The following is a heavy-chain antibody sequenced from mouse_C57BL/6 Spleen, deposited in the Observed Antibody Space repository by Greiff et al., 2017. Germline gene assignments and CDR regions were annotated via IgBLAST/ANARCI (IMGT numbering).Heavy chain of an antibody. J-gene: IGHJ2*01. V-gene: IGHV7-3*01. CDR3: ARYLPYFDY. CDR2: IRNKANGYTT. Sequence: EVKLVESGGGLVQPGGSLSLSCAASGFTFTDYYMSWVRQPPGKALEWLGFIRNKANGYTTEYSASVKGRFTISRDNSQSILYLQMNALRAEDSATYYCARYLPYFDYWGKGTTLTVSS. CDR1: GFTFTDYY.